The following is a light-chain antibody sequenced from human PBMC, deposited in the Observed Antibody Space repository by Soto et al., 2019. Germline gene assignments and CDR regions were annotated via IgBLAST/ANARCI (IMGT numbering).Light chain of an antibody. CDR1: QSITDW. J-gene: IGKJ1*01. Sequence: DIQMTQSPSTLSASVGDRVTITCRASQSITDWLAWYQQKPGKAPKFLIYKAPNLEGGVPSRFSGSGSGTGFTLTISSVQPDDFATYYCQYWDDYSWTFGQGTKVEIK. CDR2: KAP. CDR3: QYWDDYSWT. V-gene: IGKV1-5*03.